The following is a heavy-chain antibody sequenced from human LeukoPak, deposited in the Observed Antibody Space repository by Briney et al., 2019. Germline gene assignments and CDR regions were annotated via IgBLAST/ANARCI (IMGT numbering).Heavy chain of an antibody. V-gene: IGHV3-23*01. CDR2: IRGSGGNT. CDR1: GFTFSSHA. J-gene: IGHJ4*02. Sequence: GGSLRLSCAASGFTFSSHAMTWVRQASGKGLEWVSSIRGSGGNTYYADSVKGRFTISRDNFQNTLYLQMNSLRAEDTAVYYCAKDYFDSSIFSAPHLFACWGQGTLVTVSS. D-gene: IGHD3-22*01. CDR3: AKDYFDSSIFSAPHLFAC.